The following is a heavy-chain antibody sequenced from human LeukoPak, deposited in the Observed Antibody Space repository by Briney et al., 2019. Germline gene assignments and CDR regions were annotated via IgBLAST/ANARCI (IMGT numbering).Heavy chain of an antibody. Sequence: GGSLRLSCAASGFTFSGSAMHWVRQAPGKGLKWVGRIRTKANNYATAYAASVKGRFTISRDDSNNTAYLQMNSLKIEDTAVYYCTKGTVYASDYWGQGTLVTVSS. V-gene: IGHV3-73*01. CDR1: GFTFSGSA. D-gene: IGHD2-8*01. CDR2: IRTKANNYAT. CDR3: TKGTVYASDY. J-gene: IGHJ4*02.